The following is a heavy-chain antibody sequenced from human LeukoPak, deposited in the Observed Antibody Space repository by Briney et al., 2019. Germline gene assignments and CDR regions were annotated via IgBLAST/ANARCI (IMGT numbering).Heavy chain of an antibody. D-gene: IGHD1-1*01. J-gene: IGHJ4*02. V-gene: IGHV3-21*01. CDR3: ARDPQLEAYFDY. CDR1: GFTLSSDS. Sequence: GGSLRLSSAASGFTLSSDSMNWVRQAPGKGLECVSSISSSSSYIYYAHSVKGRFTISRDNAKNSLYLQMNSLRAEDTAVYYCARDPQLEAYFDYWGQGTLVTVSS. CDR2: ISSSSSYI.